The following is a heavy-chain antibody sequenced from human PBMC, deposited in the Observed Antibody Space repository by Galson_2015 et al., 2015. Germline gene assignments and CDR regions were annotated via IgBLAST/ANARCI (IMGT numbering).Heavy chain of an antibody. Sequence: SVKVSCKASGGTFSSYAISWVRQAPGQGLEWTGGIIPIFGTANYAQKFQGRVTITADESTSTAYMELSSLRSEDTAVYYCARGGYSNSDYYYMDVWGKGTTVTVSS. J-gene: IGHJ6*03. CDR3: ARGGYSNSDYYYMDV. V-gene: IGHV1-69*13. D-gene: IGHD4-11*01. CDR1: GGTFSSYA. CDR2: IIPIFGTA.